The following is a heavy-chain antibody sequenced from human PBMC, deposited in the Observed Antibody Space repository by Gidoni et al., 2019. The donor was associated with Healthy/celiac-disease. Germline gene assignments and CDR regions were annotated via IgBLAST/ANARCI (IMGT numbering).Heavy chain of an antibody. D-gene: IGHD1-26*01. CDR2: IRSKANSYAT. V-gene: IGHV3-73*01. Sequence: EVQLVESGGGLVQPGGSLKLSCSASGFTFSGSAMHWVRQAPGKGLEWVGRIRSKANSYATAYAASVKGRFTISRDDSKNTAYLQMNSLKTEDTAVYYCTSIVGAAVYWGQGTLVTVSS. CDR3: TSIVGAAVY. CDR1: GFTFSGSA. J-gene: IGHJ4*02.